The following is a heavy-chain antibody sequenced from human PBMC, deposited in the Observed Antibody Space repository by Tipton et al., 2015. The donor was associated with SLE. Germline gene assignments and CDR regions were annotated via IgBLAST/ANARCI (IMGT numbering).Heavy chain of an antibody. CDR3: ARGGKTTVSRPRVFDY. J-gene: IGHJ4*02. D-gene: IGHD4-17*01. CDR1: GYTFTSYD. V-gene: IGHV1-8*01. Sequence: QLVQSGPEVKKPGASVKVSCKASGYTFTSYDINWVRQATGQGLEWMGWMNSNSGNTGYAQKFQGRVTMTRNTSISTAYMELSSLRAEDTAVYYCARGGKTTVSRPRVFDYWGQGTLGTVSS. CDR2: MNSNSGNT.